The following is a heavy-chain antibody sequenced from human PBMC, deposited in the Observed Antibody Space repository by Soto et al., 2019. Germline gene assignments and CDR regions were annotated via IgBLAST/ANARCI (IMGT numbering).Heavy chain of an antibody. CDR3: ARQYYDFWSGPPDRYYMDV. D-gene: IGHD3-3*01. V-gene: IGHV5-51*01. J-gene: IGHJ6*03. CDR2: IYPGDSDT. Sequence: PGESLKISCKGSGYSFTSYWIGWVRQMPGKGLEWMGIIYPGDSDTRYSPSFQGQVTISADRSISTAYLQWSSLKASDTAMYYCARQYYDFWSGPPDRYYMDVWGKGTTVTVSS. CDR1: GYSFTSYW.